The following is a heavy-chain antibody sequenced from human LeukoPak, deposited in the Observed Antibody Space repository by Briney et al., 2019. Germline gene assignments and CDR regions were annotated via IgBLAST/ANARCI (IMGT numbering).Heavy chain of an antibody. D-gene: IGHD1-14*01. CDR2: ISYDGNNK. Sequence: PGGSLRLSCAASGFTFSSYAMHWVRQAPGKGLEWVAVISYDGNNKYYADSVKGRFTISRDNSKNTLHLQMNSLRAEDTAVYYCAKEARYGGNWFDPWGQGTLVTVSS. V-gene: IGHV3-30*04. CDR3: AKEARYGGNWFDP. J-gene: IGHJ5*02. CDR1: GFTFSSYA.